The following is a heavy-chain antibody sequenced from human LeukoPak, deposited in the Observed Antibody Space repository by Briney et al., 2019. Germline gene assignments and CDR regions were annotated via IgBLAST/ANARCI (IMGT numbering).Heavy chain of an antibody. Sequence: VASVKVSCTASGYTFTSYAMHWVRQAPGQRLEWMGWINAGNGNTKYSQKFQGRVTITRDTSASTAYMELSSLRSEDTAVYYCARDCSSTSCSGAFDIWGQGTMVTVSS. V-gene: IGHV1-3*01. D-gene: IGHD2-2*01. CDR3: ARDCSSTSCSGAFDI. CDR2: INAGNGNT. J-gene: IGHJ3*02. CDR1: GYTFTSYA.